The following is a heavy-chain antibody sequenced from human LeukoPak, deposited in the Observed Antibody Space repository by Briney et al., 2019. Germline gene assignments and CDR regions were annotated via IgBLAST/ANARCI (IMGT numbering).Heavy chain of an antibody. CDR2: TYHSGST. D-gene: IGHD3-10*01. V-gene: IGHV4-38-2*01. CDR1: GSSISSDYY. CDR3: ARHEGSGVRDWFDP. J-gene: IGHJ5*02. Sequence: KPSETLSLTCAVSGSSISSDYYWGWIRPAPGKGLEWIGTTYHSGSTYYNPSLKSRVTISVDTPKNQFSLKVSSVTAADTAFYYCARHEGSGVRDWFDPWGQGTLVTVSS.